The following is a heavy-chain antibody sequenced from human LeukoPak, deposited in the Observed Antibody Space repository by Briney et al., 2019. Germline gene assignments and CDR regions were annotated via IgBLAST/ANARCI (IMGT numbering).Heavy chain of an antibody. CDR3: AKGSVVITLPFDY. V-gene: IGHV3-23*01. CDR1: GFSFSSHG. CDR2: IIGGAGST. D-gene: IGHD3-22*01. J-gene: IGHJ4*02. Sequence: GGSLRLSCAASGFSFSSHGMSWVRQAPGKGLEWVSGIIGGAGSTYYADSVRGRFTISGDNSKNTLYLQMNSLRAEDTAVYYCAKGSVVITLPFDYWGQGTLVTVSS.